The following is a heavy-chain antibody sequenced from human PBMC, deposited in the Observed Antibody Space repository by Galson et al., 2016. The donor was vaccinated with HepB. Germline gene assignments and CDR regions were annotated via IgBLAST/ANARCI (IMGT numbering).Heavy chain of an antibody. CDR3: ARGFGGGGLGY. V-gene: IGHV4-61*01. CDR2: IYNSGTT. CDR1: GGSVSSSYY. Sequence: SETLSLTCTVSGGSVSSSYYWSWIRQPPGKGLEWIGFIYNSGTTNYNTSLKSRVTISADTSKNQFSLKLTSVTAADTAVYYCARGFGGGGLGYWGQGTLVTVSS. D-gene: IGHD3-16*01. J-gene: IGHJ4*02.